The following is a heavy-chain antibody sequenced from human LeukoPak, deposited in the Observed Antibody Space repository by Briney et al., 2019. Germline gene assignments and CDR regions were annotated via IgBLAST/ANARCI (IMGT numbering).Heavy chain of an antibody. D-gene: IGHD5-12*01. J-gene: IGHJ3*02. Sequence: SETLSLTCTVSGGSISSYYWSWIRQPPGKGLEWIGYIYYSGSTNYNPSLKSRVTISVDTSKNQFSLKLSSVTAADTAVYYCARHGSGYEFHDAFDIWGQGTMVTVSS. V-gene: IGHV4-59*08. CDR1: GGSISSYY. CDR3: ARHGSGYEFHDAFDI. CDR2: IYYSGST.